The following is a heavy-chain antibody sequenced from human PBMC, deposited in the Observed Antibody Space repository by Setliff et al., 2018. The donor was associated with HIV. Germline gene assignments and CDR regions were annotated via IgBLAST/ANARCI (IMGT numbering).Heavy chain of an antibody. CDR3: ARVACSGGSCYSYFQH. J-gene: IGHJ1*01. CDR1: GYTFISYA. D-gene: IGHD2-15*01. V-gene: IGHV1-3*01. CDR2: INVGNGNT. Sequence: ASVKVSCKASGYTFISYAIHWVRQAPGQRLEWMGWINVGNGNTKYSQNFQDRVTITRDTFASTAYMELSSLRSEDTAVYYCARVACSGGSCYSYFQHWGQGTLVTVSS.